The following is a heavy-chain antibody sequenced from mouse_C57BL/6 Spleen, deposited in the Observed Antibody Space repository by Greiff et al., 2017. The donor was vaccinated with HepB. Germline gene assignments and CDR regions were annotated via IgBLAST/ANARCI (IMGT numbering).Heavy chain of an antibody. CDR1: GFTFSDYY. CDR2: INYDGSST. CDR3: AREIYYGYDDGYYFDY. Sequence: EVKLVESEGGLVQPGSSMKLSCTASGFTFSDYYMAWVRQVPEKGLEWVANINYDGSSTYYLDSLKSRFIISRDNANNILYLQMSSLKSEDTATYYCAREIYYGYDDGYYFDYWGQGTTLTVSS. D-gene: IGHD2-2*01. J-gene: IGHJ2*01. V-gene: IGHV5-16*01.